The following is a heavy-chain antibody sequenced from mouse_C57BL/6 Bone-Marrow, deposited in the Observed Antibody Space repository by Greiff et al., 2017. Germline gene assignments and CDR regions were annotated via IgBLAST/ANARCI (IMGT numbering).Heavy chain of an antibody. Sequence: EVKLQESGPGLVKPSQSLSLTCSVTGYSITSGYYWNWIRQFPGNKLEWMGYISYDGSNNYNPSLKNRISITRDTSKNQFFLKLNSVTTEDTATYYCARRPYWGQGTLVTVSA. CDR1: GYSITSGYY. V-gene: IGHV3-6*01. J-gene: IGHJ3*01. CDR2: ISYDGSN. CDR3: ARRPY.